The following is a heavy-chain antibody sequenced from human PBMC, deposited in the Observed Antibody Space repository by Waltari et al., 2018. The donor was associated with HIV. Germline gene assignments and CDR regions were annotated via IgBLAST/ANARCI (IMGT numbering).Heavy chain of an antibody. J-gene: IGHJ4*02. CDR3: AKELLLFPDCFDI. Sequence: EMQLLQSGGGLVQPGGSLRLSCVASGFTFITYALTGVRQAPGWGLGCVSSLDRERDAYYADSVKGRFIISRDDSKNTLYLQLNNLTSDDTAIYYCAKELLLFPDCFDIWGQGALVTVSS. V-gene: IGHV3-23*01. D-gene: IGHD2-15*01. CDR2: SLDRERDA. CDR1: GFTFITYA.